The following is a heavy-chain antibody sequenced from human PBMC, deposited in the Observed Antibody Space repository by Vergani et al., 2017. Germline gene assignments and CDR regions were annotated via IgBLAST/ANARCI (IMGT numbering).Heavy chain of an antibody. CDR1: GFTFSSYW. CDR3: ARSYNYYYYYMDV. Sequence: EVQLVESGGGLVQPGGSLRLSCAASGFTFSSYWMSWVRQAPGKGLEWVANIKQDGSEKYYVDSVKGRFTISRDNAKNSLYLQMNSLRAEDTAVYYCARSYNYYYYYMDVWGKGTTGTVSS. J-gene: IGHJ6*03. CDR2: IKQDGSEK. D-gene: IGHD2-21*01. V-gene: IGHV3-7*01.